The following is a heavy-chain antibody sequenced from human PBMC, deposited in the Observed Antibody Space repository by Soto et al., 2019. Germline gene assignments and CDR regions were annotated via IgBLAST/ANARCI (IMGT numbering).Heavy chain of an antibody. CDR3: ARETYYDFWSGPYYGMDV. Sequence: QVQLVESGGALFKPGRSLGLSFEALGSTLGSMPLHWVGKAPGKGLEGGAVISYDGSNKYYEDSVKGRFTISRDNSKNTLYLQMNSLRAEDTAVYYCARETYYDFWSGPYYGMDVWGQGTTVTVSS. CDR2: ISYDGSNK. V-gene: IGHV3-30-3*01. CDR1: GSTLGSMP. J-gene: IGHJ6*02. D-gene: IGHD3-3*01.